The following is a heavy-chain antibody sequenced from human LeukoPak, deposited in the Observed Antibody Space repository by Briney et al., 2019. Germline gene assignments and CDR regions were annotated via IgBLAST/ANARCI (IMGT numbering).Heavy chain of an antibody. J-gene: IGHJ4*02. V-gene: IGHV1-18*01. CDR2: ISGYNGNT. Sequence: ASVKVSCKTSGYTFASFGISWVRQAPGQGLEWMGWISGYNGNTNYAQNLQGRVTMTTDTSTTTVYMELRSLRSDDTAVYYCARDLGAAFMVRGVPFDYWGQGTLVTVSS. CDR1: GYTFASFG. D-gene: IGHD3-10*01. CDR3: ARDLGAAFMVRGVPFDY.